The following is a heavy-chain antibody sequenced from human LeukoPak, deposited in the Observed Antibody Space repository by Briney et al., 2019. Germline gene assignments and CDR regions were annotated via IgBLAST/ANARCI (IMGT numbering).Heavy chain of an antibody. V-gene: IGHV3-48*03. J-gene: IGHJ4*01. Sequence: GGSLRLSCAASGFTFSSCEMNWVRQAPGKGLEWVSYISATGNTIFYADSVKGRFTVSRDNAKNSLYLQMSSLRAEDTAVYYCARDDNLIHLWAVFDYWGQGSLVTVSS. CDR1: GFTFSSCE. CDR3: ARDDNLIHLWAVFDY. CDR2: ISATGNTI. D-gene: IGHD5-18*01.